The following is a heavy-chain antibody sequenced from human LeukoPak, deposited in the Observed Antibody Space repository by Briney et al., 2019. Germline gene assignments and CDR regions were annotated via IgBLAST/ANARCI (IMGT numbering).Heavy chain of an antibody. CDR2: MYYTGNT. D-gene: IGHD2-8*01. J-gene: IGHJ5*02. CDR3: AKGYTNGVNQEVWLDP. CDR1: GGSISSRSYS. Sequence: SENLSLTCTVSGGSISSRSYSWGWIRQPPGKGLEWIGSMYYTGNTDYNPSLKSRLTMSVDTSKNQFSLKLSSVTAADTAVYFCAKGYTNGVNQEVWLDPWGQGTLVTVSS. V-gene: IGHV4-39*07.